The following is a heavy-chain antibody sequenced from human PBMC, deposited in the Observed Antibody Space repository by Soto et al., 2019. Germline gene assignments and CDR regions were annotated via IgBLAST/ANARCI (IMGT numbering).Heavy chain of an antibody. Sequence: QITLKESGPTLVKPAQNLTLTCTFSGFSLSTSGVGVGWIRQPPGKALEWLALIYWDDGKYYSPSLKTRLTISKDTSKNQVVLTMTNMDPVDTATYYCAHRPGSNVDYWGQGTLVTVST. J-gene: IGHJ4*02. CDR1: GFSLSTSGVG. CDR3: AHRPGSNVDY. D-gene: IGHD1-1*01. CDR2: IYWDDGK. V-gene: IGHV2-5*02.